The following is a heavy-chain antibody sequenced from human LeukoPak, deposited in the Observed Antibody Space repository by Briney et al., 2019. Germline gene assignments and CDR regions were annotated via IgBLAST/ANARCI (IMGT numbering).Heavy chain of an antibody. V-gene: IGHV3-15*01. J-gene: IGHJ4*02. CDR1: GFTFSNAW. Sequence: GGSLRLSCAASGFTFSNAWMSWVRQAPGKGLDWVGRIRSRTDGGTADHAASVRGRFTISRDDSKNMLYLQMNSLKTEDTAVYYCSTWTDLYDYWGQGTLVTVSS. CDR2: IRSRTDGGTA. D-gene: IGHD3/OR15-3a*01. CDR3: STWTDLYDY.